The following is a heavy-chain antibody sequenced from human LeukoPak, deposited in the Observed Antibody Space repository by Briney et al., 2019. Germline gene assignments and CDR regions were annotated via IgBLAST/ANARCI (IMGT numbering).Heavy chain of an antibody. J-gene: IGHJ6*03. V-gene: IGHV3-74*01. CDR2: INSDGSST. D-gene: IGHD1-26*01. CDR3: ARVSSGSYFGYYCYYMDV. CDR1: GFTFSNYW. Sequence: PGGSLRLSCAASGFTFSNYWMHWVRHAPGKGLVWVSRINSDGSSTSYADSVKGRFTISRDNAKNTLYLQMNSLGAEDTAVYYCARVSSGSYFGYYCYYMDVWGKGTTVTVSS.